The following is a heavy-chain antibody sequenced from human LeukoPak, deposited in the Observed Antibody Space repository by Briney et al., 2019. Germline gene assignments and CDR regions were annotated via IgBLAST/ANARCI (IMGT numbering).Heavy chain of an antibody. V-gene: IGHV4-34*01. CDR2: INHSGST. CDR1: GGSFSGYY. Sequence: SETLSLTCAVYGGSFSGYYWSWIRQPPGKGLEWIGEINHSGSTNYNPSLKSRVTISVDTSKNQFSLKLSSVTAADTAVYYCARYVVVAAVYRYFDLWGRGTLVTVSS. J-gene: IGHJ2*01. D-gene: IGHD2-15*01. CDR3: ARYVVVAAVYRYFDL.